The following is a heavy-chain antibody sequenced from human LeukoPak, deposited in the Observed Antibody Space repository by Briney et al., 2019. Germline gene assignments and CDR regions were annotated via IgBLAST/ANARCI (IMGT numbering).Heavy chain of an antibody. CDR2: ISSGTSYI. J-gene: IGHJ4*02. V-gene: IGHV3-21*01. Sequence: GGSLRLSCAASGFTFNTYTMNWVRQAPGKGLEWVSSISSGTSYIYYADSVKGRFTISRDNAKNSLYLQMNSLRAEDTAVYYCASTVDMLGEPDYWGQGTLVTVSS. D-gene: IGHD3-16*01. CDR3: ASTVDMLGEPDY. CDR1: GFTFNTYT.